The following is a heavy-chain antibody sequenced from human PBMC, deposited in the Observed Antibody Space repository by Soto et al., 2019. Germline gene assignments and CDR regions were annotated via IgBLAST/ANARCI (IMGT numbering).Heavy chain of an antibody. CDR1: GYIFTAYS. D-gene: IGHD4-4*01. CDR3: AREASAVISLDY. J-gene: IGHJ4*02. CDR2: VNPNSGDT. V-gene: IGHV1-2*02. Sequence: ASVKFSCKASGYIFTAYSMHWVRQAPGQGLEWVGWVNPNSGDTIYAQKFQGRVTLMTDTSIKTAYMELHGLKSDDTATYYCAREASAVISLDYWGQGTLVT.